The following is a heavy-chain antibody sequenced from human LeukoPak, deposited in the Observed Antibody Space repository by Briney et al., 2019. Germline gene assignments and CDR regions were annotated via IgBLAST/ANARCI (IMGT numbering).Heavy chain of an antibody. J-gene: IGHJ6*02. D-gene: IGHD2-15*01. CDR2: IWYDGSNK. CDR1: GFTFNTYA. Sequence: GGSPRLSCAASGFTFNTYAIHWVRQAPGKGLEWVAVIWYDGSNKYYADSVRGRFTIYRDNSKNTLYLQMNSLRADDTAIYSCVRDPSCSGGGCYYYYGMDVWGQGTPVTVSS. CDR3: VRDPSCSGGGCYYYYGMDV. V-gene: IGHV3-33*01.